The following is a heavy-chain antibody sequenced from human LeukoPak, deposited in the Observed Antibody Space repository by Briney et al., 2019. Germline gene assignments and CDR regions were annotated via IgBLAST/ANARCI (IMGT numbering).Heavy chain of an antibody. V-gene: IGHV1-18*01. CDR3: ARDEYRSSWYAGLYYYGMDV. CDR1: GYTFTSYG. J-gene: IGHJ6*02. Sequence: ASVKVSCKASGYTFTSYGISWVRQAPGQGLEWMGWITAYHGKTNYAQKLQGRVTITTDTSTSRAYMELRSLTSDDTAVYYCARDEYRSSWYAGLYYYGMDVWGQGTTVTVS. D-gene: IGHD6-13*01. CDR2: ITAYHGKT.